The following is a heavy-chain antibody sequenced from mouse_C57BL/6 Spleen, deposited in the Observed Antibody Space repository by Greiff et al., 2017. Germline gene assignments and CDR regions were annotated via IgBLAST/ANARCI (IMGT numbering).Heavy chain of an antibody. V-gene: IGHV14-4*01. CDR3: TPFLFLKAMDY. CDR2: IDPENGDT. J-gene: IGHJ4*01. Sequence: VQLQQSGAELVRPGASVKLSCTASGYNIKDDYMHWVKQRPEQGLEWIGWIDPENGDTEYATKFQGKATITADTSSNTAYMQLSSLTSEDTAVDYGTPFLFLKAMDYWGQGTSVTVSS. CDR1: GYNIKDDY.